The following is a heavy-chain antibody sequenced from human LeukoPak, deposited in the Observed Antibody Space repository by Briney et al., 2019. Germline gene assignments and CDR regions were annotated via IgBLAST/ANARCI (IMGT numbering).Heavy chain of an antibody. V-gene: IGHV3-64*01. CDR2: ISSNGVST. J-gene: IGHJ3*02. D-gene: IGHD3-10*01. CDR1: GFTVSSNY. CDR3: ARTRTFGETSDAFDI. Sequence: PGGSLRLSCAASGFTVSSNYMSWVRQAPGKGLEYVSAISSNGVSTYYANSVKGRFTISRDNSKNTLYLQMNSLRAEDTAVYYCARTRTFGETSDAFDIWGQGTMVTVSS.